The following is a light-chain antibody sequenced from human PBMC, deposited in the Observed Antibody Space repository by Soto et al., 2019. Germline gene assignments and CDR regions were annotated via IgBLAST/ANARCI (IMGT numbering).Light chain of an antibody. J-gene: IGKJ1*01. Sequence: DIQMTQSPSTLSASVGDRVTITCRASQSISSWLAWYQQKPGKAPKLLIYKAASLESGVPSRFSGSGSGTEFTLTISSLQPDYFSTYYCQQYNSYWRTFGQGTKVEIK. CDR2: KAA. CDR3: QQYNSYWRT. CDR1: QSISSW. V-gene: IGKV1-5*03.